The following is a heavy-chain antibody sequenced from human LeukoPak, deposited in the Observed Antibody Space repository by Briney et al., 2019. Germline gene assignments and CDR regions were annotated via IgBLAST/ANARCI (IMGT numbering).Heavy chain of an antibody. CDR3: ARAVLRYFDWLSPNYY. CDR1: GYTFTGYY. J-gene: IGHJ4*02. V-gene: IGHV1-2*02. CDR2: INPNSGGT. D-gene: IGHD3-9*01. Sequence: GASVKVSCKASGYTFTGYYMHWVRQAPGQGLEWMGWINPNSGGTNYAQKFQGRVTMTRDTSISTAYMELSRLRSDDTAVYYCARAVLRYFDWLSPNYYWGQGTLVTVSS.